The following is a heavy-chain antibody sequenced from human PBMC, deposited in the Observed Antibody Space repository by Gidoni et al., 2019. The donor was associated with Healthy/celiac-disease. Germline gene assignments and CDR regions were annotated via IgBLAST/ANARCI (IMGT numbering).Heavy chain of an antibody. J-gene: IGHJ3*02. CDR2: ISSNGGST. V-gene: IGHV3-64*01. CDR1: GFTFSSYA. D-gene: IGHD6-13*01. CDR3: ARASAATDAFDI. Sequence: EVQLVESGGGLVQPGGALSLSCAAAGFTFSSYAMHWVRQAPGKGLEYVAAISSNGGSTYYANTVKGRCTISRDNSKNTLYLQMGSLRAEDMAVYYCARASAATDAFDIWGQGTMVTVSS.